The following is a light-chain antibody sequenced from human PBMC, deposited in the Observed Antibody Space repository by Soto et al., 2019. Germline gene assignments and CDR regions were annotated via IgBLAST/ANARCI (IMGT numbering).Light chain of an antibody. CDR3: QQRSNLLT. Sequence: EIVLPQSPATLSVSPGERFTLSCRASQSVSSYLAWYQQKPGQAPRLLIYDASNRAAGIPARFSGSGSGTDFTLTISSLEPEDFAVYYCQQRSNLLTFGGGTKVDIK. CDR2: DAS. CDR1: QSVSSY. J-gene: IGKJ4*01. V-gene: IGKV3-11*01.